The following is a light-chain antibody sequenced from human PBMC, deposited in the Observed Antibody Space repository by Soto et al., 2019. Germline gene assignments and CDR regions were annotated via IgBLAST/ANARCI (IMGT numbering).Light chain of an antibody. J-gene: IGKJ1*01. V-gene: IGKV1-39*01. CDR3: QQSYRTPPT. Sequence: DIQMTQSPSSLSASVGDRVTITCRASQSISGSLNWFQQKPGKVPKLLSLKSGVPSRFSGSGSGTEFTLTISSLQPEDFATYYCQQSYRTPPTFGQGTKVEI. CDR1: QSISGS.